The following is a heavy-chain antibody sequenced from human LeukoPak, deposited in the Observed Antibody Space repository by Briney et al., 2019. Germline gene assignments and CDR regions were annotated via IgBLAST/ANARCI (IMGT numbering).Heavy chain of an antibody. Sequence: ASVKVSCKASGGTFSSYAISWVRQAPGQGLEWMGWISAYNGNTNYAQKLQGRVTMTTDTSTSTAYMELRSLRSDDTAVYYCARIGGSSGYPDAFDIWGQGTMVTVSS. J-gene: IGHJ3*02. CDR2: ISAYNGNT. CDR3: ARIGGSSGYPDAFDI. V-gene: IGHV1-18*01. CDR1: GGTFSSYA. D-gene: IGHD3-22*01.